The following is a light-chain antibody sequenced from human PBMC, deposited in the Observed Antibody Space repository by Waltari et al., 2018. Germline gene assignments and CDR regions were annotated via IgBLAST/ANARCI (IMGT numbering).Light chain of an antibody. CDR3: QNHERLPAT. CDR2: AAS. Sequence: LTQSPGTLSVSPGERATLSCRASQNIGTYLVWYQQKPGQAPRLLMYAASRRATGIPDRFSGSVSGTDFSLTITRLEPEDFAVYYCQNHERLPATFGQGTKVEIK. V-gene: IGKV3-20*01. CDR1: QNIGTY. J-gene: IGKJ1*01.